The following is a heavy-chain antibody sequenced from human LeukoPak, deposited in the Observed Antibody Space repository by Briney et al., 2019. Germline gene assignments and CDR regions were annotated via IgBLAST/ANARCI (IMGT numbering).Heavy chain of an antibody. D-gene: IGHD6-19*01. V-gene: IGHV3-66*01. Sequence: GGSLRLSCAASGFTVSSNYMSWVRQAPGKGLEWVSVIYSGGSTYYADSVKGRFTISRHNSKNTLYLQMNSLRAEDTAVYYCAQGYSSGWYVPYFQHWGQGTLVTVSS. CDR1: GFTVSSNY. CDR3: AQGYSSGWYVPYFQH. CDR2: IYSGGST. J-gene: IGHJ1*01.